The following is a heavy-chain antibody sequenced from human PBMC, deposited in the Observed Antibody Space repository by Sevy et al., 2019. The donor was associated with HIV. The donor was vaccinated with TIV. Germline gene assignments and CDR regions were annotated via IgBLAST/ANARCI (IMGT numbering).Heavy chain of an antibody. V-gene: IGHV3-30-3*01. CDR2: ISYDGSNK. CDR1: GFTFSSYA. CDR3: AREYCSGGSCYADY. Sequence: GGPLRLSCAASGFTFSSYAMHWVRQAPGKGLEWVAVISYDGSNKYYADSVKGRFTISRDNSKNTLYLQMNSLRAEDTAVYYCAREYCSGGSCYADYWGQGTLVTVSS. J-gene: IGHJ4*02. D-gene: IGHD2-15*01.